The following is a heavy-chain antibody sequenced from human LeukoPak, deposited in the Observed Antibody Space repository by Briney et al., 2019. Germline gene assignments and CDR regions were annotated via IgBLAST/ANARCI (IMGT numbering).Heavy chain of an antibody. CDR2: IYYSGST. D-gene: IGHD3-16*01. V-gene: IGHV4-59*01. CDR1: GGSINTYY. J-gene: IGHJ3*02. CDR3: ARNQGGYDDVWGRSDAFDI. Sequence: SETLSLTCTVSGGSINTYYWSWIRQPPGKGLEWIGYIYYSGSTNYNPPLKSRVTIFVDTSKNQFSLKLSSVTAADTAVYFCARNQGGYDDVWGRSDAFDIWGQGTMVTVSS.